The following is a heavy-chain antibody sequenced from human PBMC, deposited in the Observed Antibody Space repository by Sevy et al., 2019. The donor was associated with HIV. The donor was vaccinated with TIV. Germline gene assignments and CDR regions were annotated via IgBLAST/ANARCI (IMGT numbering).Heavy chain of an antibody. Sequence: GGSLRLSCAASGFTFSSYSINWVRQAPGKGLEWVSSISSSSSYIYYADSVKGRFTISRDNAKNSLYLQMNSLRAEDTAVYYCARDLGYSYGFDYWGQGTLVTVSS. CDR1: GFTFSSYS. J-gene: IGHJ4*02. CDR3: ARDLGYSYGFDY. D-gene: IGHD5-18*01. CDR2: ISSSSSYI. V-gene: IGHV3-21*01.